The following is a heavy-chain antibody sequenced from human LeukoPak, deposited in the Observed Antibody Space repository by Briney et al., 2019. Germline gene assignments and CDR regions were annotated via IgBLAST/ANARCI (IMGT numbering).Heavy chain of an antibody. CDR1: GAFITNSFYY. J-gene: IGHJ5*02. CDR3: ARQGRTTNWFDP. Sequence: SETLSLTCAASGAFITNSFYYWGRIRQPPGKGLEWIETIYYSGTTYYNPSLKSRVTISVDTSKNQFSLKLSSVTAAVTAVYYCARQGRTTNWFDPWGQGALVTVSS. V-gene: IGHV4-39*01. CDR2: IYYSGTT. D-gene: IGHD1-1*01.